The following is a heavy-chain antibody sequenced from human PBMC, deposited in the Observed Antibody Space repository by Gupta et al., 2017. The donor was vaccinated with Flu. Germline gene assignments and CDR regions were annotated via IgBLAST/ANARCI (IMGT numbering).Heavy chain of an antibody. Sequence: QVQLQESGPGLVEPSETLSLTCSVPGSSITNFYWNWFRQTPGKGLQWIGYTSYSGTNYNPSLESRVTISVDTSKSQVSLRLSSVTAADTAIYYCARGGSGQLERDYYYYMDVWGKGTTVTVSS. CDR1: GSSITNFY. V-gene: IGHV4-59*01. J-gene: IGHJ6*03. D-gene: IGHD1-1*01. CDR2: TSYSGT. CDR3: ARGGSGQLERDYYYYMDV.